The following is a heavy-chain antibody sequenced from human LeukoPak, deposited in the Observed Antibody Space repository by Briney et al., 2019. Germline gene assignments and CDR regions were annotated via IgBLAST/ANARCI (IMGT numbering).Heavy chain of an antibody. V-gene: IGHV4-31*03. CDR3: ARESLRDGYGVT. Sequence: SQTLSLTCTASGGSISSGGYYWSWIRQHPGKGLEWIGYIYYSGSTYYNPSLKSRVTISVDTSKNQFSLKLSSVTAADTAVYYCARESLRDGYGVTWGQGTLVTVSS. CDR2: IYYSGST. CDR1: GGSISSGGYY. J-gene: IGHJ5*02. D-gene: IGHD5-24*01.